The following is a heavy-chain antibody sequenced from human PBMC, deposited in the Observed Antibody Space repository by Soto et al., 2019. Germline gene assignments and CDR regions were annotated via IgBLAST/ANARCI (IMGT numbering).Heavy chain of an antibody. V-gene: IGHV3-73*01. CDR3: TRHQTVRYSYAPYYYYGMDV. J-gene: IGHJ6*02. Sequence: GGSLRLSCAASGFTFSGSAMHWVRQASGKGLEWVGRIRSKANSYATAYAASVKGRFTISRDDSKNTAYLQMNSLKTEDTAVYYCTRHQTVRYSYAPYYYYGMDVWGQGTTVTVSS. D-gene: IGHD5-18*01. CDR2: IRSKANSYAT. CDR1: GFTFSGSA.